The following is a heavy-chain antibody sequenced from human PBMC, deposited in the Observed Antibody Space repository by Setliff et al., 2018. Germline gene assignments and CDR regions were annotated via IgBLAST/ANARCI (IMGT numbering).Heavy chain of an antibody. CDR1: GGSFTPYY. J-gene: IGHJ6*03. D-gene: IGHD6-13*01. CDR2: VYYSGTA. CDR3: ARDFRYSSSWYWPRDYYYYYMDV. V-gene: IGHV4-59*12. Sequence: KTSETLSLTCTVSGGSFTPYYWSWIRQPPGKGLEWIGYVYYSGTAYYNPSLKSRVTISVDKSKNQFSLKLSSVTAADTAVYYCARDFRYSSSWYWPRDYYYYYMDVWGKGTKVTVSS.